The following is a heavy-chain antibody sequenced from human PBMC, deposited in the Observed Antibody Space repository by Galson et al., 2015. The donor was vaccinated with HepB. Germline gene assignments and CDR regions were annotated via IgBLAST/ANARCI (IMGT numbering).Heavy chain of an antibody. D-gene: IGHD1-26*01. J-gene: IGHJ3*02. CDR2: INAGNGNT. CDR3: ARENYSGNYHAFDI. V-gene: IGHV1-3*01. Sequence: SVKVSCKASGYTFTKNAIHWVRQAPGQRLEWMGWINAGNGNTKYSQNFQGRVTFTRDTSATTAHMKLSSLRSEDTAVYYCARENYSGNYHAFDIWGQGTMVTVFS. CDR1: GYTFTKNA.